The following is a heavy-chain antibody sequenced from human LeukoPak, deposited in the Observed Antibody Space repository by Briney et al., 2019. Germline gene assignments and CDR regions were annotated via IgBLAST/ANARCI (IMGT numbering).Heavy chain of an antibody. J-gene: IGHJ4*02. CDR3: ARLGGAVRWYYFDY. CDR2: INPNSGGT. V-gene: IGHV1-2*06. CDR1: GYTFTSYY. Sequence: ASVKVSCKASGYTFTSYYMHWVRQAPGQGLEWMGRINPNSGGTNYAQKFQGRVTMTRDTSISTAYMELSRLRSDDTAVYYCARLGGAVRWYYFDYWGQGTLVTVSS. D-gene: IGHD3-16*01.